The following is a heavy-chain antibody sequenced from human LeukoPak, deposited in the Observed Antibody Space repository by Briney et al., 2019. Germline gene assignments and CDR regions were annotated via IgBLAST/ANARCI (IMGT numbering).Heavy chain of an antibody. CDR2: FDPEDGDT. J-gene: IGHJ4*02. CDR3: AQGYCSGGSCQFDY. CDR1: GYTLTELS. V-gene: IGHV1-24*01. D-gene: IGHD2-15*01. Sequence: ASVKVSCKVSGYTLTELSMHWVRQAPGKGLEWMGGFDPEDGDTIYAQKVQGRVTMTEDTSTDTAYMELSSLRAEDTAVYYCAQGYCSGGSCQFDYWGQGTLVTVSS.